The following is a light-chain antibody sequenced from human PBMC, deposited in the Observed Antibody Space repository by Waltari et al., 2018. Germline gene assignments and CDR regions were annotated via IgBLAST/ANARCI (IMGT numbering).Light chain of an antibody. V-gene: IGLV2-11*01. CDR2: AVS. Sequence: QSALTQPPSVSGSPGQSVTISCTGTSIDIRAEKYVSWFQHYPGQAPKVIMFAVSERPSGVPDRFSGSKSGNTASLTISGLQSEDEADYYCATWDDRLSGWLFGGGTKLTAL. CDR1: SIDIRAEKY. J-gene: IGLJ3*02. CDR3: ATWDDRLSGWL.